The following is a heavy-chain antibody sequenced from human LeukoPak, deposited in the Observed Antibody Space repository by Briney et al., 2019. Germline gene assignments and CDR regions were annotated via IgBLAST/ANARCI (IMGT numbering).Heavy chain of an antibody. V-gene: IGHV3-64*01. CDR3: ARVGDLDAFDI. CDR2: ISRNGGNT. Sequence: GGSLRLSCAASGFVVNSNYMTWVRQAPGKGLEYVSAISRNGGNTYYANSVKGRFTISRDNSKNTLYLQMGSLRAEDMAVYYCARVGDLDAFDIWGQGTMVTVSS. CDR1: GFVVNSNY. D-gene: IGHD3-16*01. J-gene: IGHJ3*02.